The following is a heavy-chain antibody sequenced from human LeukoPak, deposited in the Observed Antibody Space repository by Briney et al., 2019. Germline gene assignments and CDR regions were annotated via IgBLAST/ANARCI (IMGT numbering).Heavy chain of an antibody. CDR2: ISGSGGSI. J-gene: IGHJ3*02. Sequence: GGSLRLSCAASGFTFSSYGMSWVRQAPGKGLEWVSAISGSGGSIYYADSVKGRFTISRDNSKNTLYLQMNSLRAEDMALYYCSKDKEGGNYLPHGTFDIWGQGTMVTVSS. CDR3: SKDKEGGNYLPHGTFDI. V-gene: IGHV3-23*01. D-gene: IGHD1-26*01. CDR1: GFTFSSYG.